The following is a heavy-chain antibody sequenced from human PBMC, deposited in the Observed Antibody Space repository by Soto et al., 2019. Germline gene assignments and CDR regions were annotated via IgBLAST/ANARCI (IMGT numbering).Heavy chain of an antibody. CDR1: GFTFSSYS. V-gene: IGHV3-21*01. J-gene: IGHJ3*02. Sequence: EVQLVESGGGLVKPGGSLRLSCAASGFTFSSYSMNWVRQAPGKGLEWVSSISSSSSYRYYADSVKGRFTISRDNAKHSLYLQMNSLRAEDTAVYYCARGRSSGWPLRPNAFDIGGQGTMVTVSS. CDR2: ISSSSSYR. CDR3: ARGRSSGWPLRPNAFDI. D-gene: IGHD6-19*01.